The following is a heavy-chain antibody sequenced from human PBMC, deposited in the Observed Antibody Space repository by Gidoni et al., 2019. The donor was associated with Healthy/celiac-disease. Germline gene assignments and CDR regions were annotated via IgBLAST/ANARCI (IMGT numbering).Heavy chain of an antibody. V-gene: IGHV4-30-4*01. CDR2: IYYIGST. D-gene: IGHD2-2*02. J-gene: IGHJ6*02. CDR1: GGSISSGYYS. Sequence: QAQLQESGQGLVKPSQTLSLSCTVSGGSISSGYYSWSWIPQPPGKGLEWIGYIYYIGSTYYNPSLKSRVTKSVDTSKNELSLKLGSVTAADTAVYYCARLGYCSSTSCYILSGGVDDYYYYGMDVWGQGTTVTVSS. CDR3: ARLGYCSSTSCYILSGGVDDYYYYGMDV.